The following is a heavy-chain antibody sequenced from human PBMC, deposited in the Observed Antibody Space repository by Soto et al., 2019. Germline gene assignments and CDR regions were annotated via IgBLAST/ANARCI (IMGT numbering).Heavy chain of an antibody. CDR3: ARGRDGDY. Sequence: QVHLVQSGAEVKKPGASVKVSCKASGYTFTSYGITWVRQAPGQGLEWMGWISAHNDNTDYAQKLQGRVIVTRDTATSTAYMELRSLISDDTAVYYCARGRDGDYWGQGALVTVSS. CDR1: GYTFTSYG. V-gene: IGHV1-18*01. J-gene: IGHJ4*02. D-gene: IGHD6-6*01. CDR2: ISAHNDNT.